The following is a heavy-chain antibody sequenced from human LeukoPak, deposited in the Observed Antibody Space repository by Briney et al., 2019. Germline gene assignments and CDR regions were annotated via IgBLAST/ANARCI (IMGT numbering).Heavy chain of an antibody. J-gene: IGHJ5*02. V-gene: IGHV1-69*04. CDR1: GGTFSSYA. Sequence: ASVKVSCKASGGTFSSYAISWVRQAPGQGLEWIGRIIPILGIANYAQKFQGRVTITADKSTSTAYMELSSLRSEDTAVYYCARDRESSGYYLNWFDPWGQGTLVTVSS. CDR2: IIPILGIA. CDR3: ARDRESSGYYLNWFDP. D-gene: IGHD3-22*01.